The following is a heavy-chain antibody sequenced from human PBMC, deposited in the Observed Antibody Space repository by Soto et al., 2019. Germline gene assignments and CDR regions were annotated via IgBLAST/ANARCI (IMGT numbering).Heavy chain of an antibody. Sequence: SETLSLTCNVSGGAIPGYYWNWIRQPPGKGLEWIGYVYFRGSTKYTPSLKSRVTILVDMSKNQFSLRLTSVTSADTAVYYCSRERGAVASTADAFDIWGQGTMVTVSS. CDR2: VYFRGST. CDR3: SRERGAVASTADAFDI. D-gene: IGHD6-19*01. J-gene: IGHJ3*02. CDR1: GGAIPGYY. V-gene: IGHV4-59*01.